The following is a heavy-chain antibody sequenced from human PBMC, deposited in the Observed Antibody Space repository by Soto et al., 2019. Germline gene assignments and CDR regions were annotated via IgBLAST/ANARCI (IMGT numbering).Heavy chain of an antibody. J-gene: IGHJ6*03. CDR3: ARVPEP. CDR1: GGSISGGGDS. Sequence: SQTLCDTCAVSGGSISGGGDSWSWNRQQPKKGIEWIGEIYNSVSTYYNPSLKSRVTISVERSKKQLSLKLSSVNAADTAVYKCARVPEPWGKG. V-gene: IGHV4-30-2*01. CDR2: IYNSVST.